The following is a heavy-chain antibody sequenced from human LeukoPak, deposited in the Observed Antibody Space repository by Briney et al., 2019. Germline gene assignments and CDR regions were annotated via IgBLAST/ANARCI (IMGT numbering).Heavy chain of an antibody. CDR1: GFTVSDNY. CDR2: IYSAGAT. V-gene: IGHV3-66*01. CDR3: ATDRATQYFDY. J-gene: IGHJ4*02. Sequence: GGSLRLSCAASGFTVSDNYMTWVRQAPGKGLERVSSIYSAGATHYAESVKGQFTISRDNSRNTLFLQMNSLRAEDTAVYYCATDRATQYFDYWGQGTLVSVSS. D-gene: IGHD2-15*01.